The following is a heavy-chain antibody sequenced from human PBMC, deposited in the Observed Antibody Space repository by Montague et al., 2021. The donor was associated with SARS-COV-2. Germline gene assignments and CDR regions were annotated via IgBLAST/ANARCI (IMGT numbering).Heavy chain of an antibody. D-gene: IGHD3-10*01. CDR2: ISISGDRT. CDR3: ANEIRPNDY. CDR1: GFPFSRHA. Sequence: SLSLSFSAPGFPFSRHAMTWVRQVPGKGLEWISAISISGDRTYYADSVKGRFTISRDNSKNTLFLQMNSLRGEDTAIYYCANEIRPNDYWGRGTLVTVSS. V-gene: IGHV3-23*01. J-gene: IGHJ4*02.